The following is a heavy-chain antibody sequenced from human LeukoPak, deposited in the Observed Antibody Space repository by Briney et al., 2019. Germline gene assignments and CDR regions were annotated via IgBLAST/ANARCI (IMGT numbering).Heavy chain of an antibody. D-gene: IGHD3-10*01. Sequence: PSQTLSLTCAVSGGSISSGDFPWSWIRQPPGKGLEWVGYIFDTGHTSYNPSLKRRVTISVDMSKNQLSLRLTSVTAADTAVYYCTRGFYGAGSHFDYWGQGTLVTVSS. V-gene: IGHV4-30-2*01. J-gene: IGHJ4*02. CDR2: IFDTGHT. CDR3: TRGFYGAGSHFDY. CDR1: GGSISSGDFP.